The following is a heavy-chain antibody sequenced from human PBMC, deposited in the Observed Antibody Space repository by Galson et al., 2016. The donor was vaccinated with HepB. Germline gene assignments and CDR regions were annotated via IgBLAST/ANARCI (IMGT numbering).Heavy chain of an antibody. CDR3: ASRIYITSWYAPVLSY. V-gene: IGHV4-4*02. J-gene: IGHJ4*02. CDR2: IYHSGST. Sequence: LSLTCVVSGASISSTNWWNWVRQPPGKGLEWIGEIYHSGSTKYSPSLESRVTMEVDKARNLFSLRLTSVTAADTAVYYCASRIYITSWYAPVLSYWGQGSLVTVSS. CDR1: GASISSTNW. D-gene: IGHD2-2*01.